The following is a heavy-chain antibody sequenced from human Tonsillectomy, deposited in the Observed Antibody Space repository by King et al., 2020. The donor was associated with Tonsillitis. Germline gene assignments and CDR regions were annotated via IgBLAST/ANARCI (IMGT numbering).Heavy chain of an antibody. CDR3: AREGSSSWYDLSYFDY. Sequence: LVESGGGLVQPGGSLRLSCAASGFPFSSYWMSWVRQAPGKGLEWVANIKQDGSEKYYVDSVKGRFTISRDNAKNSLYLQMNSLRAEDTAVYYCAREGSSSWYDLSYFDYWGQGTLVTVSS. V-gene: IGHV3-7*01. CDR1: GFPFSSYW. CDR2: IKQDGSEK. D-gene: IGHD6-13*01. J-gene: IGHJ4*02.